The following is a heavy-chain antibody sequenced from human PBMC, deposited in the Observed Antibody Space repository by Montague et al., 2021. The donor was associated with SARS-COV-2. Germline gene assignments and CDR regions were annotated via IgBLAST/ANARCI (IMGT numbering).Heavy chain of an antibody. Sequence: SETLSLTCTVSGGSISSSSYYWGWIRQPPGKGLEWIGSIYYSGSTYYTPSLKSRVTISVDTSKNQFYLRLNSVTAADTAVYYCARGRQPVVVPGAGPAGRAFDIWGQGTMVTVSS. CDR1: GGSISSSSYY. J-gene: IGHJ3*02. CDR3: ARGRQPVVVPGAGPAGRAFDI. D-gene: IGHD2-2*01. V-gene: IGHV4-39*07. CDR2: IYYSGST.